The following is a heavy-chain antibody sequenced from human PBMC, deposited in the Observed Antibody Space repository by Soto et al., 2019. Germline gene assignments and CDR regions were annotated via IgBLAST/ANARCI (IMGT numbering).Heavy chain of an antibody. V-gene: IGHV3-30-3*01. CDR2: ISYDGSNK. D-gene: IGHD1-26*01. Sequence: GGSLILSCAASGFTFSSYAMHWVRQAPGKGLEWVAVISYDGSNKYYADSVKGRFTISRDNSKNTLYLQMNSLRAEDTAVYYCARGGSYYFDYWGQGTPVTVSS. CDR1: GFTFSSYA. J-gene: IGHJ4*02. CDR3: ARGGSYYFDY.